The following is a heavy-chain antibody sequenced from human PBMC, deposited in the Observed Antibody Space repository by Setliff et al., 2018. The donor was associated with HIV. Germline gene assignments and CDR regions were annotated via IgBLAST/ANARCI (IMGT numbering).Heavy chain of an antibody. CDR3: VRQGSSTWNRFDP. CDR1: NGSITSTNYY. V-gene: IGHV4-39*01. D-gene: IGHD2-2*01. Sequence: SETLSLTCTVSNGSITSTNYYWGWIRQSPGKGLEWIGTMSYSGSTHYNPSLKSRVTISVDTSKNQFSLRLISVTAEDTGLYYCVRQGSSTWNRFDPWVQGILVTVSS. J-gene: IGHJ5*02. CDR2: MSYSGST.